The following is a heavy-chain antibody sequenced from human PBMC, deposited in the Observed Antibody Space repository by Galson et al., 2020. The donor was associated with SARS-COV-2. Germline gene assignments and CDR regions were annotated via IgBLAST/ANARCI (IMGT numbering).Heavy chain of an antibody. V-gene: IGHV3-33*06. Sequence: GGSLRLSCAASGFTFSSYGMHWVRQAPGKGLEWVAVIWYDGSNKYYADSVKGRFTISRDNSKNTLYLQMNSLRAEDTAVYYCAKADSSGPSWGYYYGMDVWGQGTTVTVSS. J-gene: IGHJ6*02. D-gene: IGHD3-22*01. CDR2: IWYDGSNK. CDR3: AKADSSGPSWGYYYGMDV. CDR1: GFTFSSYG.